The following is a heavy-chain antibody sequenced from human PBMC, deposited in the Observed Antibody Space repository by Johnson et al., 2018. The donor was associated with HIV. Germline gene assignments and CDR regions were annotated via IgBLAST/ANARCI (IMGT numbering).Heavy chain of an antibody. CDR1: GFTFDDYG. V-gene: IGHV3-20*04. CDR3: AREAVPRGLQSAFGGAFDI. Sequence: VPLVESGGGVVQPGGSLRLSCAASGFTFDDYGMSWVRQAPGQGLEWVSGINWNGGSTGYADSVKGRFTISRDNSKNTLYLQMNSLRAEDTAVYYCAREAVPRGLQSAFGGAFDIWGQGTMVTVAA. J-gene: IGHJ3*02. CDR2: INWNGGST. D-gene: IGHD3-16*01.